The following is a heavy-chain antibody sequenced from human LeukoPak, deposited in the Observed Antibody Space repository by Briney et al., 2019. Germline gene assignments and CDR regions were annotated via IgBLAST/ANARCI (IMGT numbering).Heavy chain of an antibody. V-gene: IGHV3-30*04. CDR2: ISYDGSNK. CDR3: ARGIVVVVAATSNWFDP. Sequence: GGSLRLSCAASGFTFSSYAMHWVRQAPGKGLEWVAVISYDGSNKYYADSVKGRFTISRDNSKNTLYLQMNSLRPEDTAVYYCARGIVVVVAATSNWFDPWGQGTLVTVSS. J-gene: IGHJ5*02. D-gene: IGHD2-15*01. CDR1: GFTFSSYA.